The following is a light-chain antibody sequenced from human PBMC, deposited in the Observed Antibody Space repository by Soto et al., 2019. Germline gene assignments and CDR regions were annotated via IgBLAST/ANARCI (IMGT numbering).Light chain of an antibody. J-gene: IGKJ2*01. CDR3: QQYNSYPFT. V-gene: IGKV1-5*03. CDR2: KAS. Sequence: DIQMTQSPSTLSTSVGDRVTITCRASQSIVSWLAWYQQKPGTAPKLLMYKASDLQSGVPSRFSGSGSGTEFTLTINNLQPDDFATYYCQQYNSYPFTFGQGTKVESK. CDR1: QSIVSW.